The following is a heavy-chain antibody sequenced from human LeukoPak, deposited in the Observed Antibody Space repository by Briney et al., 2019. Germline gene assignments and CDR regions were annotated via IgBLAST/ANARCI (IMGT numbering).Heavy chain of an antibody. V-gene: IGHV3-74*01. CDR3: VRGGTTFDP. Sequence: PGGSLRLSCAASGFTFSSYWMHWVRQAPGKGLVWVSRINSDGSSTSYADSVKGRFTISRDNAKNSLYLQMSSLRVEDTAVYYCVRGGTTFDPWGQGTLVTVSS. J-gene: IGHJ5*02. CDR1: GFTFSSYW. D-gene: IGHD1-7*01. CDR2: INSDGSST.